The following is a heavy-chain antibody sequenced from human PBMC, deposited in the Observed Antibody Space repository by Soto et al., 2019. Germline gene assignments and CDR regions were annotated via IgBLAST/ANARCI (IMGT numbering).Heavy chain of an antibody. Sequence: SETLSLTCTVSGGSISGNSYYWAWIRQPPGKGLEWIGNIYYSGSTYYNPSLKSRVTISVDTSKNXXXXXXXXXTAADTAVYXXXXXPRVWFGELGFDYYYGMDVWGQGTTVTVSS. J-gene: IGHJ6*02. CDR2: IYYSGST. CDR3: XXXPRVWFGELGFDYYYGMDV. V-gene: IGHV4-39*01. D-gene: IGHD3-10*01. CDR1: GGSISGNSYY.